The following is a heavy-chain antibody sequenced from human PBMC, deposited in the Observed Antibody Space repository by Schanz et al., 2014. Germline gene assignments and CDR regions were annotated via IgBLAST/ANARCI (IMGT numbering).Heavy chain of an antibody. D-gene: IGHD1-20*01. Sequence: QLMQSGSEVRKPGASVKVSCKASGYIFGSHGMTWVRQAPGQGPELMGWINAHTGNTQYAQKFQGRGNMTRDAVTATVHLELKRLRTDDPAIYYCARVHIASYLYNSPGAFHIWGQGTRVTVSS. J-gene: IGHJ3*02. V-gene: IGHV1-18*01. CDR1: GYIFGSHG. CDR3: ARVHIASYLYNSPGAFHI. CDR2: INAHTGNT.